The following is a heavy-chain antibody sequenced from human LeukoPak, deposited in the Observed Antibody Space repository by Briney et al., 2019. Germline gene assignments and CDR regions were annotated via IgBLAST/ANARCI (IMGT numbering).Heavy chain of an antibody. D-gene: IGHD3-22*01. CDR3: ARDSRYSDTSGYYYSHYYMDV. CDR1: GGPINYYY. J-gene: IGHJ6*03. Sequence: SSETLSLTCTVSGGPINYYYWSWIRQPPGKGLQYIGYIYSSGSTNYNPSLKSRVTMSVDTSKNQFSLKLSSVTAADTAVYYCARDSRYSDTSGYYYSHYYMDVWGKGTTVTVSS. CDR2: IYSSGST. V-gene: IGHV4-59*01.